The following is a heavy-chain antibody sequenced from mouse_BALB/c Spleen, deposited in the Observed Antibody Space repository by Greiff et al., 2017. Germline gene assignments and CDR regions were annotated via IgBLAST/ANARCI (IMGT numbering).Heavy chain of an antibody. J-gene: IGHJ3*01. CDR2: INPSNGGT. CDR3: TREGGLPWFAY. Sequence: VQLQQSGAELVKPGASVKLSCKASGYTFTSYYMYWVKQRPGQGLEWIGEINPSNGGTNFNEKFKSKATLTVDKSSSTAYMQLSSLTSEDSAVYYCTREGGLPWFAYWGQGTLVTVSA. CDR1: GYTFTSYY. D-gene: IGHD3-1*01. V-gene: IGHV1S81*02.